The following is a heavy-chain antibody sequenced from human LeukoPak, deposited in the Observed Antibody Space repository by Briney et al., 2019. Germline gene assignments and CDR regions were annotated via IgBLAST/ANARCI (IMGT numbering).Heavy chain of an antibody. CDR2: ISGSGGRT. D-gene: IGHD3-22*01. CDR1: GITLSNYG. J-gene: IGHJ4*02. CDR3: AKRGVVIRVILVGFHKEAYYFDS. Sequence: GGSLRLSCAASGITLSNYGMSWVRQAPGKGLEWVAGISGSGGRTNYADSVKGRFTISRDNPKNTLFLQMNTLRAEDTAVYFCAKRGVVIRVILVGFHKEAYYFDSWGQGALVTVSS. V-gene: IGHV3-23*01.